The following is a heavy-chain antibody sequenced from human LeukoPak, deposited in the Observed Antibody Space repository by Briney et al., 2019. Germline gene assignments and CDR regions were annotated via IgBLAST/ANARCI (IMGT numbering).Heavy chain of an antibody. J-gene: IGHJ4*02. CDR1: GGSISSGGYS. V-gene: IGHV4-30-2*01. D-gene: IGHD3-22*01. CDR2: IYHSGGT. CDR3: ARAPYYYDSSGYYYPYYFDY. Sequence: PSQTLSLTCAVSGGSISSGGYSWSWIRQPPGKGLEWIGCIYHSGGTYYNPSLKSRVTISVDRSKNQFSLKLSSVTAADTAVYYCARAPYYYDSSGYYYPYYFDYWGQGTLVTVSS.